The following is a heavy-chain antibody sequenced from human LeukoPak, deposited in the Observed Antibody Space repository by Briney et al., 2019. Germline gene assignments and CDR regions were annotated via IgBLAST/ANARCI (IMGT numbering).Heavy chain of an antibody. CDR2: INPNSGGT. CDR1: GYTFTGYY. CDR3: ARVGRQQLTLYYFDY. D-gene: IGHD6-13*01. V-gene: IGHV1-2*04. J-gene: IGHJ4*02. Sequence: GPSVKVSCKASGYTFTGYYMHWVRQAPGQGLEWMGWINPNSGGTNYAQKFQGWVTMTRDTSISTAYMELSRLRSDDTAVYYCARVGRQQLTLYYFDYWGQGTLVTVSS.